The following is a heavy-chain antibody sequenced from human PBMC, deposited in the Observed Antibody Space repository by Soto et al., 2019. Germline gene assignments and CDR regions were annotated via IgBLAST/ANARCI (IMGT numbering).Heavy chain of an antibody. CDR1: GGTFSSYA. CDR2: IIPIFGTA. D-gene: IGHD3-22*01. J-gene: IGHJ5*02. CDR3: ARSTYYYDSSGYSWFDP. V-gene: IGHV1-69*13. Sequence: SVKVSCKASGGTFSSYAISWVRQAPGQGLEWMGGIIPIFGTANYAQKFQGRVTITADESTSTAYMELSSLRSEDTAVYYCARSTYYYDSSGYSWFDPWGQGTLVTVS.